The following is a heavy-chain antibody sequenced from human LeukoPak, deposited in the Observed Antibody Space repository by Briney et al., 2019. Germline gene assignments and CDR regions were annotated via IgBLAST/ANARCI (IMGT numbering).Heavy chain of an antibody. J-gene: IGHJ3*02. CDR3: ARHTKGQQRRASDI. D-gene: IGHD6-13*01. CDR1: GGSFSGYY. CDR2: INHSGST. Sequence: ETLSLTCAVYGGSFSGYYWSWIRQPPGKGLEWIGEINHSGSTNYNPSLKSRVTISVDTSKNQFSLKLSSVTAADTAVYYCARHTKGQQRRASDIWGQGTMVTVSS. V-gene: IGHV4-34*01.